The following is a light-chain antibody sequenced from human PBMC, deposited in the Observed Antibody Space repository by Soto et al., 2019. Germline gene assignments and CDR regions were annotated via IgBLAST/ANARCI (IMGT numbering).Light chain of an antibody. J-gene: IGKJ2*01. CDR3: QQRSNWPYT. Sequence: EIVLTQSPATLSLSPGERATLSCRASQSVRIYLDWYQKKPGQAPRVLIYDASSRATGIPARFSGSGSGTEFTLSISSLEPEDFAVYYCQQRSNWPYTFGQGTKLEIK. CDR2: DAS. CDR1: QSVRIY. V-gene: IGKV3-11*01.